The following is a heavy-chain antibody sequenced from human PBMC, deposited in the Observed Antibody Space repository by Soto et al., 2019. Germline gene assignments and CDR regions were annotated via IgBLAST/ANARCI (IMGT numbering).Heavy chain of an antibody. J-gene: IGHJ5*02. Sequence: ASVKVSCKASGYTFTSYDINWVRQATGQGLEWMGWMNPNSGNTGYAQKFQGRVTMTRNTSISTAYMELSSLRSEDTAVYYCAREDSYGNWFDPWGQGTLVTVSS. V-gene: IGHV1-8*01. CDR1: GYTFTSYD. CDR3: AREDSYGNWFDP. CDR2: MNPNSGNT. D-gene: IGHD5-18*01.